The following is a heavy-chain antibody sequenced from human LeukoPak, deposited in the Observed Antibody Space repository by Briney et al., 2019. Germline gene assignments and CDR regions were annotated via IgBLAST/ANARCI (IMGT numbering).Heavy chain of an antibody. D-gene: IGHD1-14*01. CDR2: ISSSGSTI. V-gene: IGHV3-48*03. J-gene: IGHJ4*02. CDR3: ARVEPPSDY. CDR1: GFTFSSHE. Sequence: PGGSLRLPCAASGFTFSSHEMNWVRQAPGKGLEWVSYISSSGSTIYYADSVKGRFTISRDNAKNSLYLHMNSLRAEDTAVYYCARVEPPSDYRGQGTLVTVSS.